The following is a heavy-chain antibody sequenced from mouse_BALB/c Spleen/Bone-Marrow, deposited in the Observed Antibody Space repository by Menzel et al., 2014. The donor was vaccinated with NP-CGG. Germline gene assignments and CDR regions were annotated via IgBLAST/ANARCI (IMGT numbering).Heavy chain of an antibody. CDR1: GYAFSAYW. CDR2: IYPGDGDT. Sequence: QVQLQQSGAELVRPGSSVKISCKASGYAFSAYWMNWVKQRPGQGLEWIGQIYPGDGDTNYNGKFKGKATLTADKSSSTAYMQLSGLTSEDSAVYFCTRSTATFDYWGQGTTLTVSS. V-gene: IGHV1-80*01. J-gene: IGHJ2*01. D-gene: IGHD1-2*01. CDR3: TRSTATFDY.